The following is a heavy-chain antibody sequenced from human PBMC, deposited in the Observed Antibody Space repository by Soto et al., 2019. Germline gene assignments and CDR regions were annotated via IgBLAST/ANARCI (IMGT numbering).Heavy chain of an antibody. Sequence: PGETLKISCKGSGYSFTSYWIGWVRQMPGKGLEWMGIIYPGDSDTRYSPSFQGQVTISADKSISTAYLQWSSLKASDTAIYYCARPSPYYDFWSGYYFDYWGQGTLVTVSS. CDR3: ARPSPYYDFWSGYYFDY. J-gene: IGHJ4*02. D-gene: IGHD3-3*01. CDR1: GYSFTSYW. V-gene: IGHV5-51*01. CDR2: IYPGDSDT.